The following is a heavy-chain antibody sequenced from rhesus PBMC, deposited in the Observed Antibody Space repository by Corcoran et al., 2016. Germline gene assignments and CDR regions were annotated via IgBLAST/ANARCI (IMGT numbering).Heavy chain of an antibody. V-gene: IGHV4S9*01. Sequence: QVQLQESGPGLVKPSETLSLTCAVSGGSISDSYYWNWFRQPPGKALGWTGNIYGNRPATYYNPSLNSRVTISKEPSKTRFFLKLGAVTAADTAVYYCARDRDFWGQGLRVTVSS. CDR1: GGSISDSYY. CDR2: IYGNRPAT. CDR3: ARDRDF. J-gene: IGHJ3*01.